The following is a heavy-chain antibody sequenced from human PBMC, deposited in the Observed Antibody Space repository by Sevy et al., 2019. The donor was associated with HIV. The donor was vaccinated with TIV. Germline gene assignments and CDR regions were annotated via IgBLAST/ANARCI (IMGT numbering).Heavy chain of an antibody. CDR3: AKDILGWAFDY. V-gene: IGHV3-23*01. CDR2: IHGGDGTT. J-gene: IGHJ4*01. Sequence: GGSLRLSCAASGFGLNGNAMSWVRQAPGKGLEWVAAIHGGDGTTHYGDSVKGRFTISRDSFKNILYLQMDSLRVEDTAVYYCAKDILGWAFDYWGHGTLVTVSS. CDR1: GFGLNGNA. D-gene: IGHD3-3*01.